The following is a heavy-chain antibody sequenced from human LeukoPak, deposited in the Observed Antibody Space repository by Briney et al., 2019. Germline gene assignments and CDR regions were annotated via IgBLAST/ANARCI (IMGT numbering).Heavy chain of an antibody. D-gene: IGHD3-22*01. CDR3: ALQRIPPYYYDSSGYYRGAFDI. CDR2: IYTRGST. CDR1: GGSISSYY. J-gene: IGHJ3*02. Sequence: PSETLSLTCTVSGGSISSYYWSWIRQPAGKGPEWIGRIYTRGSTNYNPSLKSRVTISVDTSKNQFSLKLSSVTAADTAVYYCALQRIPPYYYDSSGYYRGAFDIWGQGTMVTVSS. V-gene: IGHV4-4*07.